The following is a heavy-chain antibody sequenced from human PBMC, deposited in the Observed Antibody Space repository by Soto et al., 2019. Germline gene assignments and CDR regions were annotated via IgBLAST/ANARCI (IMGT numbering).Heavy chain of an antibody. V-gene: IGHV3-21*01. CDR1: GFTFSSYA. Sequence: GGSLRLSCAASGFTFSSYAMHWVRQAPGKGLEWVAAISSSGSYIYYADSVKGRFTISRDNAKNSLYLQMNSLRAEDTAVYYCAREVATANSLDYWGQGTLVTAPQ. CDR3: AREVATANSLDY. J-gene: IGHJ4*02. CDR2: ISSSGSYI. D-gene: IGHD2-21*02.